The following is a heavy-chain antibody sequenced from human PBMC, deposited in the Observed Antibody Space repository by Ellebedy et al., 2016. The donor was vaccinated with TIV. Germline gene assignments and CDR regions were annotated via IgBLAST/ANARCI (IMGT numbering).Heavy chain of an antibody. J-gene: IGHJ4*02. CDR2: INPSDGAT. CDR3: ARDVVGPTGLAY. V-gene: IGHV1-46*01. D-gene: IGHD2-21*01. CDR1: GYTFTDYY. Sequence: ASVKVSXKASGYTFTDYYLHWVRQAPGQGLEWIARINPSDGATDYAQYFRGRVTLTRHTSTSTVYMELSSLRSEDTALYYCARDVVGPTGLAYWGQGTLVTVSS.